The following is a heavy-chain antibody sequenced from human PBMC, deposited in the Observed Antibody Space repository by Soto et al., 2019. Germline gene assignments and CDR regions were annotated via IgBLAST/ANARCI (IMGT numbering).Heavy chain of an antibody. V-gene: IGHV4-39*01. CDR1: GGSISSSSYY. J-gene: IGHJ4*02. CDR2: IYYSGST. Sequence: QLQLQESGPGLVKPSETLSLTCTVSGGSISSSSYYWGWIRQPPGKGLEWIGSIYYSGSTYYNPSLKSRVTISVDTSKNQFSLKLSSVTAADTAVYHCARRDGYSYGYDYCGQGTLVTVSS. CDR3: ARRDGYSYGYDY. D-gene: IGHD5-18*01.